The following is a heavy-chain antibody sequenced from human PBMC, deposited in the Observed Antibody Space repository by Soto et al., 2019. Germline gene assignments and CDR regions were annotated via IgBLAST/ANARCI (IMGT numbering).Heavy chain of an antibody. D-gene: IGHD3-16*01. V-gene: IGHV5-51*01. Sequence: GESLKLSCRGSGYNYNLHWISWVRQKPGRGLEWMGIIYPGDSDTRYNPSFQGQVTISVDKSINTAYLQWDSLEASDTATYYCARHLRSYDFFQYYYGIDVWGQGSTVTVSS. CDR2: IYPGDSDT. J-gene: IGHJ6*02. CDR3: ARHLRSYDFFQYYYGIDV. CDR1: GYNYNLHW.